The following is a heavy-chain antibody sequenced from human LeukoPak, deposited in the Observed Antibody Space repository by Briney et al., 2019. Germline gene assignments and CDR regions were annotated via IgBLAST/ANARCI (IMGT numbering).Heavy chain of an antibody. J-gene: IGHJ4*02. D-gene: IGHD2-2*01. CDR3: ARDYQLQRDFDY. V-gene: IGHV3-21*01. CDR2: ISSSSYI. Sequence: GGSLRLSCAASGFTFSSYSMNWVRQAPGKGLEWVSSISSSSYIYYADSVKGRFTISRDNAKNSLYLQMNSLRAEDTAVYYCARDYQLQRDFDYWGQGTLVTVSS. CDR1: GFTFSSYS.